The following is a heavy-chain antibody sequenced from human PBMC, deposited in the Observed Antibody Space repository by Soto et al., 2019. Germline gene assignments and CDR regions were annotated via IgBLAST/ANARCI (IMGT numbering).Heavy chain of an antibody. V-gene: IGHV4-39*01. CDR2: IYYSGST. CDR3: ARQYSSYYYDSSGRTNAFDI. D-gene: IGHD3-22*01. J-gene: IGHJ3*02. CDR1: GGSISSSSYY. Sequence: QLQLQESGPGLVKPSETLSLTCTVSGGSISSSSYYWGWIRQPPGKGLEWIGSIYYSGSTYYNPSLKSRVTISVDTSKNQFSLKLSSVTAADTAVYYCARQYSSYYYDSSGRTNAFDIWGQGTMVTVSS.